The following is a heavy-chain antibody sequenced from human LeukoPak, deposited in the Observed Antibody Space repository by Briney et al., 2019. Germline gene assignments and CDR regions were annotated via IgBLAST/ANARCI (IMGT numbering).Heavy chain of an antibody. CDR2: IYTSGST. CDR3: AREGDHYGSGHIRDY. CDR1: GGSISSGSYY. D-gene: IGHD3-10*01. Sequence: PSQTLSLTCTVSGGSISSGSYYWSWIRQPAGKGLEWIGRIYTSGSTNYNPSLESRVTISVDTSKNQFSLKLSSVTAADTAVYYCAREGDHYGSGHIRDYWGQGTLVTVSS. J-gene: IGHJ4*02. V-gene: IGHV4-61*02.